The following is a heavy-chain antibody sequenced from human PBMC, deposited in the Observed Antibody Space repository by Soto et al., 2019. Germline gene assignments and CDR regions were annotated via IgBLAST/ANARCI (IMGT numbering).Heavy chain of an antibody. D-gene: IGHD2-21*02. CDR3: VHSRCGGDCLRSYSSHYYYGMDV. J-gene: IGHJ6*02. CDR2: IYWDDDK. Sequence: QITLKESGPTLVKPTQTLTLTCTFSGFSLSTGGLGVGWIRQPPGEALEWLALIYWDDDKHYSPSLRSRLTIAQDSSKHHGVLRMTNMHPVDTATYYCVHSRCGGDCLRSYSSHYYYGMDVWGQGTTVTVSS. V-gene: IGHV2-5*02. CDR1: GFSLSTGGLG.